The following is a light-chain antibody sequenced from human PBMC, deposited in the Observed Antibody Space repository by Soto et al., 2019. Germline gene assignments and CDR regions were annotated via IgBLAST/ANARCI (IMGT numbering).Light chain of an antibody. J-gene: IGLJ1*01. CDR1: SSDVGGYNY. Sequence: QSLRTQPPSASWSPGHLVTISRTGTSSDVGGYNYVSWYQQHPGKAPKLMIYEVSKRPSGVPDRFSGSKSGNTASLTVSGLQAEDEADYYCSSYAGTNYVFGTGTKVTVL. V-gene: IGLV2-8*01. CDR2: EVS. CDR3: SSYAGTNYV.